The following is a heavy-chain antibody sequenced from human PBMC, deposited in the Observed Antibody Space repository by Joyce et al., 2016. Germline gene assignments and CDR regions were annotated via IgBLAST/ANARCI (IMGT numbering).Heavy chain of an antibody. CDR3: ARRGSGTYYRGWFDP. Sequence: EVQLVQSGAEVKKPGESLKISCRASGYSFPNYWIGWVRQMPGKGLEWMGMIYPGDSDIRLSPSVQGQVTMSADKSINTAYLQWSSLKTSDTAMYYCARRGSGTYYRGWFDPWGQGTLVTVSS. CDR2: IYPGDSDI. J-gene: IGHJ5*02. D-gene: IGHD3-10*01. V-gene: IGHV5-51*01. CDR1: GYSFPNYW.